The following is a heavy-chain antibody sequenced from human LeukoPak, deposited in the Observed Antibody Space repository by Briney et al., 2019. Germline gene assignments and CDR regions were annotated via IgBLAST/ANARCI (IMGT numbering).Heavy chain of an antibody. J-gene: IGHJ3*02. CDR3: GRGGISSSWSEGAFDI. D-gene: IGHD6-13*01. CDR1: GFTVSSIY. V-gene: IGHV3-66*02. CDR2: IYTGGST. Sequence: GGSLRLSCGASGFTVSSIYMSWVRQAPGKGLEWVSIIYTGGSTHYADSVKGRFTISKDNSKNTLYLQMNSLRVEDTAVYYCGRGGISSSWSEGAFDIWGQGTMVTVSS.